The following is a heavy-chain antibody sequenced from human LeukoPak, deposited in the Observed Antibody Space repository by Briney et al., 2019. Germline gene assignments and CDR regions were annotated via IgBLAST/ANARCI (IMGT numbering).Heavy chain of an antibody. Sequence: PGGSLRLSCAASGFTFSPYSLNWVRQAPGKGLEWVSSISSSSSFMYYADSVKGRYTISRDNAKNALYLQMNSLRAEDAAVYYCVRVEQSLGKTYFDYWGQGTLVTVSS. CDR2: ISSSSSFM. CDR3: VRVEQSLGKTYFDY. J-gene: IGHJ4*02. V-gene: IGHV3-21*01. D-gene: IGHD1/OR15-1a*01. CDR1: GFTFSPYS.